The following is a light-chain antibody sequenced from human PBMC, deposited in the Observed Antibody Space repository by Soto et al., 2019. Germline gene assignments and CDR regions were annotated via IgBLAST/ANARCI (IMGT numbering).Light chain of an antibody. CDR1: SSNIGAGYD. CDR3: QSYDSSLSGYV. Sequence: QSVLTQPPSVSGAPGQRVTFSCTGGSSNIGAGYDVHWYQQLPGTAPKLLIYGNSNRPSGVPDRFSGSKSGTSASLAITGLQAEDEADYYCQSYDSSLSGYVFGTGTQLTVL. J-gene: IGLJ1*01. V-gene: IGLV1-40*01. CDR2: GNS.